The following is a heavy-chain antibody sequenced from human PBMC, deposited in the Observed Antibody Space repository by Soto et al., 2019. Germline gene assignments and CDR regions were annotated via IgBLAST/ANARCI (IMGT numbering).Heavy chain of an antibody. J-gene: IGHJ4*02. D-gene: IGHD3-16*02. CDR1: GYTFAAYD. CDR2: INPTSGGT. Sequence: ASVKVSCKTSGYTFAAYDIHWIRQAPGQGLEWMGWINPTSGGTVYAQNFQDRVTMTRDTSISTAYMELRRLNSDDTAVYYCAKDLGPEDYVWGSYRQYYFDYWGQGTLVTVS. V-gene: IGHV1-2*02. CDR3: AKDLGPEDYVWGSYRQYYFDY.